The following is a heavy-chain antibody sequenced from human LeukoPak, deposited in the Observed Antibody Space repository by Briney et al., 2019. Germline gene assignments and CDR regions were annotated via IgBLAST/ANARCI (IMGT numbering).Heavy chain of an antibody. V-gene: IGHV3-33*01. CDR3: ARDRGGSNPYYFDY. CDR2: IWYDGSNK. CDR1: GFTFRSFG. D-gene: IGHD4-11*01. J-gene: IGHJ4*02. Sequence: PGGSLRLSCGSSGFTFRSFGIHWVRQAPGKGLEWVAVIWYDGSNKYYADSVKGRFTISRDNAKNSLYLQINSLRAEDTAVYYCARDRGGSNPYYFDYWGQGILVTVSS.